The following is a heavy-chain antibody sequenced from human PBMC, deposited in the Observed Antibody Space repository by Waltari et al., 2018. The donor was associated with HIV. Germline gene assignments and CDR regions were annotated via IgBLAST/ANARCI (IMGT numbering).Heavy chain of an antibody. Sequence: EVQLVESGGGLVQPGRSLRLSCAASGFTFDDYAMHWVRQAPGKGRGWVSVISWNSSSIGYADSVKGRFTISRDNAKNSLYLQMNSLRAEETALYYCAKGTAEYYGSGGLGVWGQGTTVTVSS. J-gene: IGHJ6*02. V-gene: IGHV3-9*01. CDR2: ISWNSSSI. D-gene: IGHD3-10*01. CDR3: AKGTAEYYGSGGLGV. CDR1: GFTFDDYA.